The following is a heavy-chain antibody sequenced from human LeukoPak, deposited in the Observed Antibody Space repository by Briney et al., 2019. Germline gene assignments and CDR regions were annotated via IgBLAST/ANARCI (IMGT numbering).Heavy chain of an antibody. J-gene: IGHJ5*02. Sequence: GRSLRLSCAASGFTFSSYGMHWVRQAPGKGLEWVAVISYDGSNKYYADSVKDRFTISRDNSKNTLYLQMNSLRAEDTAVYYCAKGRYYDSSGYLGSDPWGQGTLVTVSS. CDR1: GFTFSSYG. CDR2: ISYDGSNK. V-gene: IGHV3-30*18. CDR3: AKGRYYDSSGYLGSDP. D-gene: IGHD3-22*01.